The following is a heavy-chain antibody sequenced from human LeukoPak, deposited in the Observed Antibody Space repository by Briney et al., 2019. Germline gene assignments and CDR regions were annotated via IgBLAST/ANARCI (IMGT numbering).Heavy chain of an antibody. D-gene: IGHD1-1*01. CDR1: GYSFNNYV. Sequence: ASVRVSCKASGYSFNNYVISWVRQAPGQGLEWMGWISVNNGNTNYAQRFQGRVTMTTDTSTSTAYMELRSLTSDDTAVYFCARQQYRQLDYWGQGTLVIVSS. V-gene: IGHV1-18*01. CDR3: ARQQYRQLDY. J-gene: IGHJ4*02. CDR2: ISVNNGNT.